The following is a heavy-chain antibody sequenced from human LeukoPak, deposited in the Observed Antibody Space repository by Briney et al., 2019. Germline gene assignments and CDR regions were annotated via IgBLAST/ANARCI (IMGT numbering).Heavy chain of an antibody. D-gene: IGHD1-26*01. V-gene: IGHV3-66*02. CDR2: IYDGGNS. Sequence: GGSLRLSCAASGFTFSSYYMSWVRQAPGKGLEWVSGIYDGGNSYYADSVTGRFTISRDNSRNTLYLQMNSLRGEDTAVYYCARELTVGATIDYWGQGTLVTVSS. CDR3: ARELTVGATIDY. CDR1: GFTFSSYY. J-gene: IGHJ4*02.